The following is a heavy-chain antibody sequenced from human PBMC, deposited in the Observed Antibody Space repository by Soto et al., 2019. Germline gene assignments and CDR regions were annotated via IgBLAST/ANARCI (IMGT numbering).Heavy chain of an antibody. CDR1: GFSISSGSYC. D-gene: IGHD6-13*01. Sequence: SETLSLSCRVSGFSISSGSYCWSWIRPNPCEGLEWIGYNSYSGSTYYNPSLESRVTISVDTSKNQFSLKLSSGTAADPTVYYCARWGIADLGYGGQGTLVTVSS. V-gene: IGHV4-31*02. CDR3: ARWGIADLGY. J-gene: IGHJ4*02. CDR2: NSYSGST.